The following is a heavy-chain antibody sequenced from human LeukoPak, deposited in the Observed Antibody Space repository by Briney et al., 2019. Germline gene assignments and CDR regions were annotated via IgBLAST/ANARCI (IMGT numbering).Heavy chain of an antibody. CDR2: IKEDGSEK. CDR1: VFTPTTFT. J-gene: IGHJ4*02. CDR3: ARDHKIV. V-gene: IGHV3-7*01. Sequence: PGGSLCLSCAPSVFTPTTFTMAWGSQAPGKGLEWVANIKEDGSEKYYVDSVKGRFTISRDNAKTSVFLQMNSLRAEDTAVYYCARDHKIVWGQGTLVTVSS. D-gene: IGHD3-22*01.